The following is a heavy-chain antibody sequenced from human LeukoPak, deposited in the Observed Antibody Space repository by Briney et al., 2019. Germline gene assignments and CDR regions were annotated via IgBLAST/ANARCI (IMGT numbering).Heavy chain of an antibody. CDR3: ARKYYDFWSGYYGGGYYYYMDV. CDR2: IKQDGRGK. J-gene: IGHJ6*03. CDR1: GFTFSSYW. D-gene: IGHD3-3*01. Sequence: GSLRLSCAASGFTFSSYWMGWVRQAPGKGLEWVANIKQDGRGKYYVDSVKGRFTISRDNAKNSLYLQMNSLRAEDTAVYYCARKYYDFWSGYYGGGYYYYMDVWGKGTTVTVSS. V-gene: IGHV3-7*01.